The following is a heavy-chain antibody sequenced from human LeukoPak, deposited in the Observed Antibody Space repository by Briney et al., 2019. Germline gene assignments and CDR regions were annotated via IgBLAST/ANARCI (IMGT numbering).Heavy chain of an antibody. V-gene: IGHV4-39*01. CDR2: ISYSGST. J-gene: IGHJ4*02. Sequence: SETLSLTCTVSGGSIGNHYWDWIRQPPGKGLEWVGSISYSGSTYYNPSLWSRVAVSVDTSKNQFSLEVRSVTAADMAVYYCARRPLGYWDYWGQGTLVTVSS. D-gene: IGHD7-27*01. CDR1: GGSIGNHY. CDR3: ARRPLGYWDY.